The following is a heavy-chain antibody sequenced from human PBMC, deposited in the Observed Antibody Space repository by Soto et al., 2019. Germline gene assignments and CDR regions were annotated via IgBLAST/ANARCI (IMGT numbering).Heavy chain of an antibody. CDR2: ISRDGDDT. CDR3: GKAKDYASGKCYYDY. V-gene: IGHV3-64D*06. D-gene: IGHD3-10*01. CDR1: GFTFTNYP. Sequence: LRLSCSDSGFTFTNYPMHWVRQAPGKGLEYVSAISRDGDDTYYADSVKGRFTISRDNSKKTLYLQMSSLRTDDTAIYYCGKAKDYASGKCYYDYWGQGTPLTVSS. J-gene: IGHJ4*02.